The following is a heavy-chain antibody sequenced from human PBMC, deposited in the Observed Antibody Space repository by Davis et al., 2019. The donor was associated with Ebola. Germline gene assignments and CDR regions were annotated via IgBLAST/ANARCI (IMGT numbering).Heavy chain of an antibody. Sequence: LRLSCTVSGGSIDSGGYSWSWVRQPPGKGLEWIGYIYYSGYTNYNSSLKSRTYLSVDMSKNQFSLKLNAVTAADTAVYYCARVRGGWPRWWYFDKWGQGTLVTVSS. CDR3: ARVRGGWPRWWYFDK. CDR1: GGSIDSGGYS. J-gene: IGHJ4*02. CDR2: IYYSGYT. D-gene: IGHD2-15*01. V-gene: IGHV4-30-4*07.